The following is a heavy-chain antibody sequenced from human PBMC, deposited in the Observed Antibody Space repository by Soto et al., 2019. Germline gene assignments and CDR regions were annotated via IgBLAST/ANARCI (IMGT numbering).Heavy chain of an antibody. Sequence: QVQLQESGPGLVKPSQTLSLTCTVSGGSISSGGYYWSWIRQHPGKGLEWIGYIYYSGSTYYNPSHKSRVTISVDTSKNQCSLKLSSVTAADTAVYYCARGHITMPISTKRNSEFDWFDPWGQGTLVTVSS. CDR2: IYYSGST. J-gene: IGHJ5*02. CDR3: ARGHITMPISTKRNSEFDWFDP. D-gene: IGHD3-10*01. CDR1: GGSISSGGYY. V-gene: IGHV4-31*03.